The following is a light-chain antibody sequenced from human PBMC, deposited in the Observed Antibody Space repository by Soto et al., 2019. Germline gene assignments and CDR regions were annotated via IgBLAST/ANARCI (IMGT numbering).Light chain of an antibody. Sequence: EIVMTQSPATLSVSPGERATLSCRASQSVSSNLAWYQQKPGQAPRLLIYGASTRATGIPARFSGSGSGTEFTLTISSLQSEELAVYYCQQYENWPRTFGQGTKVDIK. V-gene: IGKV3-15*01. CDR3: QQYENWPRT. J-gene: IGKJ1*01. CDR2: GAS. CDR1: QSVSSN.